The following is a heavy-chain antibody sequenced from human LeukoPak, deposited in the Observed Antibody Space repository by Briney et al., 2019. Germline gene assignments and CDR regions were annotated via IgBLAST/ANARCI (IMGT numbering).Heavy chain of an antibody. Sequence: SETLSLTCAVYGGSFSGYYWSWIRQPPGKGLEWTGEINHSGSTNYNPSLKSRVTISVDTSKNQFSLKLSSVTAADTAVYYCAIGSRVWGSYVDYWGPGTLVTVSS. V-gene: IGHV4-34*01. CDR2: INHSGST. CDR3: AIGSRVWGSYVDY. J-gene: IGHJ4*02. CDR1: GGSFSGYY. D-gene: IGHD3-16*01.